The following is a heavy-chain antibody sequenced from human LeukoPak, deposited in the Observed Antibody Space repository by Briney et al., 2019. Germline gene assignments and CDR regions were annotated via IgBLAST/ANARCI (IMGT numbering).Heavy chain of an antibody. CDR2: IIPIFGTA. CDR3: AREGVGELSFDY. V-gene: IGHV1-69*13. J-gene: IGHJ4*02. Sequence: SSVKVSCKASGGTFSSYAISWVRQAPGQGLEWMGGIIPIFGTANYAQEFQGRVTITADESTSTAYMELSSLRSEDTAVFYCAREGVGELSFDYWGQGTLVTVSS. D-gene: IGHD3-16*01. CDR1: GGTFSSYA.